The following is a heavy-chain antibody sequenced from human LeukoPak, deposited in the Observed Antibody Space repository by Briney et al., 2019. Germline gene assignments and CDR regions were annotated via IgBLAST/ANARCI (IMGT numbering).Heavy chain of an antibody. CDR2: ISSSGSTK. D-gene: IGHD3-22*01. CDR1: GFTFSSYE. V-gene: IGHV3-48*03. J-gene: IGHJ4*02. Sequence: GGSLRLSCAASGFTFSSYEMNWFRQAPGKGLEWVSYISSSGSTKDHADSVKGRFTVSRDNAKNSLFLQMNSLRVEDTAVYYCARAHYYDSSGLDNWGQGTLVTVSS. CDR3: ARAHYYDSSGLDN.